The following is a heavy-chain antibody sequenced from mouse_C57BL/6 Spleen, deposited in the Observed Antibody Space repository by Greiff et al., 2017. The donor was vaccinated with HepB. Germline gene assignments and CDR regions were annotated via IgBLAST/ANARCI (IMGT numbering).Heavy chain of an antibody. V-gene: IGHV3-6*01. Sequence: DVQLQESGPGLVKPSQSLSLTCSVTGYSITSGYYWNWIRQFPGNKLEWMGYISYDGSNNYNPSLKNRISITRDTSKNQFFLKLNSVTTEDTATYYCARGQLRPMYYFDYWGQGTTLTVSS. D-gene: IGHD3-2*02. CDR2: ISYDGSN. J-gene: IGHJ2*01. CDR1: GYSITSGYY. CDR3: ARGQLRPMYYFDY.